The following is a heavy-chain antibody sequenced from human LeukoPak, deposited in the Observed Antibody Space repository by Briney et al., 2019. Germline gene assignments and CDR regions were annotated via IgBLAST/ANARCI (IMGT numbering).Heavy chain of an antibody. CDR3: ARGGREVDF. V-gene: IGHV3-33*01. CDR1: GFTFSNYG. J-gene: IGHJ4*02. D-gene: IGHD3-16*01. Sequence: GRSLRLSCAASGFTFSNYGMHWVRQAPGKGQEWVAIIWYDGSNMYYADSVKGRFTISRDNAKNTLYLQMNSLRAEDTAVYYCARGGREVDFWGQGTLVTVSS. CDR2: IWYDGSNM.